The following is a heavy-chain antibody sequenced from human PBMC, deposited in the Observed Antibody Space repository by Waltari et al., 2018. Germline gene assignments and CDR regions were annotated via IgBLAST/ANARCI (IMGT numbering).Heavy chain of an antibody. V-gene: IGHV3-15*01. J-gene: IGHJ4*02. CDR1: GFTFSNAW. D-gene: IGHD3-9*01. CDR2: IKSKTDGGTT. CDR3: TTTHFDWFKRSQIQFDY. Sequence: EVQLVESGGGLVKPGGSLRLSCAASGFTFSNAWMSWVRQAPGKGLEWVGRIKSKTDGGTTDYAAPVKGRFTISRDDSKNTLYLQMNSLKTEDTAVYYCTTTHFDWFKRSQIQFDYWGQGTLVTVSS.